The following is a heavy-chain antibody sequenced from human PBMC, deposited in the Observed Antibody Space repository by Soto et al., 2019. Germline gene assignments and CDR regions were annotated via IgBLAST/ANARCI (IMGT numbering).Heavy chain of an antibody. J-gene: IGHJ4*02. CDR1: GGSISSGGYY. D-gene: IGHD2-15*01. CDR2: IYYSGST. CDR3: TGRYCSGGSCYVGY. Sequence: SETLSLTCTVSGGSISSGGYYWSWIRQHPGKGLEWIGYIYYSGSTYYNPSLKSRVTISVDTSKNQFSLKLSSVTAADTAVYYCTGRYCSGGSCYVGYWGQGSLVTVSS. V-gene: IGHV4-31*03.